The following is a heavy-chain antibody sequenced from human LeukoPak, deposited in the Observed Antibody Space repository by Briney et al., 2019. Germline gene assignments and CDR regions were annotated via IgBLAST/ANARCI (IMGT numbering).Heavy chain of an antibody. CDR2: IYYSGST. V-gene: IGHV4-59*01. D-gene: IGHD3-10*01. CDR3: ARVSSGNFDY. CDR1: GDSISSYY. J-gene: IGHJ4*02. Sequence: SETLSLTCTVSGDSISSYYWSWIRQPPGKGLEWIGYIYYSGSTNYNPSLKSRVTISVDTSKNQFSLKLSSVTAADTAVYYCARVSSGNFDYWGQGTLVTVSS.